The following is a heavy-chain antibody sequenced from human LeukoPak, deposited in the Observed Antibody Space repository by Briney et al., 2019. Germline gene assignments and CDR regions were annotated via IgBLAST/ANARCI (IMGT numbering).Heavy chain of an antibody. J-gene: IGHJ4*02. CDR1: GYTFTSHY. V-gene: IGHV1-46*01. Sequence: ASVKVSCKASGYTFTSHYMHWVRQAPGQGLEWMGIINPSGGSTSYAQKFQGRVTMTRDMSTSTVYMELSSLRSEDTAVYYCARDSNLGYCSSTSCSVIDYWGQGTLVTVSS. CDR3: ARDSNLGYCSSTSCSVIDY. CDR2: INPSGGST. D-gene: IGHD2-2*01.